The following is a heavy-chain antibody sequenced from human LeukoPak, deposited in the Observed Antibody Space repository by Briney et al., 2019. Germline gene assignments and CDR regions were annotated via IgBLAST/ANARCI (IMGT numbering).Heavy chain of an antibody. CDR2: INANSGTT. J-gene: IGHJ5*01. V-gene: IGHV3-23*01. Sequence: GGSLRLSCAASGFAFSFYAMSWLRQTPGKVLEWVSTINANSGTTSDAASVRGRFTISRDNSKNTLYLQVNTLRADDTATYDCAKPISGGLAVTADWFHPWGQGTLVVVSS. CDR1: GFAFSFYA. D-gene: IGHD6-19*01. CDR3: AKPISGGLAVTADWFHP.